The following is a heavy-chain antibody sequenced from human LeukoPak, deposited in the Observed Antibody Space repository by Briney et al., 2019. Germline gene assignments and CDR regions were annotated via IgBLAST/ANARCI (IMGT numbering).Heavy chain of an antibody. CDR3: ARLIRGSWTRGDAFDI. V-gene: IGHV4-39*01. J-gene: IGHJ3*02. CDR1: GASITSTSYY. CDR2: IYYSGST. D-gene: IGHD6-13*01. Sequence: PSGTLSLTCIVSGASITSTSYYWGWIRQPPGKGLEWIGSIYYSGSTYYNPSPKSRVTISVDTSKNQFSLKLSSVTAADTAVYYCARLIRGSWTRGDAFDIWGQGTMVTVSS.